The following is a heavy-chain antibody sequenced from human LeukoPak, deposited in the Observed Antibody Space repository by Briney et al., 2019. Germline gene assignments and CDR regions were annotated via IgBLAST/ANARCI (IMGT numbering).Heavy chain of an antibody. V-gene: IGHV4-4*07. D-gene: IGHD6-19*01. CDR3: ARDTSGWPSLDH. CDR2: IYSDGST. Sequence: SETLSLTCTVSGDSISGYYWTWIRQPADRGLEWIGRIYSDGSTSYNPSLKSRITMSLDTSKNQFSLKLNSMTAADTAVYYCARDTSGWPSLDHWGQGTLVTVSS. CDR1: GDSISGYY. J-gene: IGHJ4*02.